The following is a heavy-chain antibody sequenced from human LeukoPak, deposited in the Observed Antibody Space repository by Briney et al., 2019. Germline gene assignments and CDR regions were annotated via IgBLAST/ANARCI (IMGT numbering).Heavy chain of an antibody. V-gene: IGHV1-58*02. J-gene: IGHJ3*02. D-gene: IGHD5-24*01. CDR3: AADLGDDYKDDAFDI. Sequence: GASVKVSCKASGFTFTSSAMQWVRQARGQRLEWIGWIVVGSGNTNYAQKFQERVTITRDMSTSTAYMELSSLRSEDTAVYYCAADLGDDYKDDAFDIWGQGTMVTVSS. CDR1: GFTFTSSA. CDR2: IVVGSGNT.